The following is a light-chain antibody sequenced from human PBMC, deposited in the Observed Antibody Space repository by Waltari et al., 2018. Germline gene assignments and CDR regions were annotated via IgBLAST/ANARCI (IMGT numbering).Light chain of an antibody. CDR3: QQYYSTPHT. Sequence: DIVMAQSPDSLAVSLGERATIHCKSSQNVLYSSSNKNYLAWYQQKPGQPPKLLIYWASSRESGVPDRISGSGSGTDFTLTINSLQAEDVAVYYCQQYYSTPHTFGQGTKLEIK. V-gene: IGKV4-1*01. CDR1: QNVLYSSSNKNY. J-gene: IGKJ2*01. CDR2: WAS.